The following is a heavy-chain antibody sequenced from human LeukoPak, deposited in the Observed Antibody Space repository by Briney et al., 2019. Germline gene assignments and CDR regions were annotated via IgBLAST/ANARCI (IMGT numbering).Heavy chain of an antibody. J-gene: IGHJ4*02. Sequence: GASVKVSCKASGYTFTSYAMHWVRQAPGQRLEWMGWINAGNGNTKYSQKFQGRVTITRDTSASTAYMELSSLRSEDTAVYYCAMRYSGSPHFDYWGQGTLVTVSS. CDR2: INAGNGNT. CDR1: GYTFTSYA. V-gene: IGHV1-3*01. D-gene: IGHD1-26*01. CDR3: AMRYSGSPHFDY.